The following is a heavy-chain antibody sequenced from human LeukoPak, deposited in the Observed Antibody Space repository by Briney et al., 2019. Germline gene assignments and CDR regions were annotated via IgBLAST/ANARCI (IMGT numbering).Heavy chain of an antibody. CDR1: GYTFTGYY. J-gene: IGHJ5*02. Sequence: GASVKVSCKASGYTFTGYYMHWVRQAPGQGLEWMGWINPNSGGTNYAQKFQGRVTMTRDKSIRTAYMELSRLRSDDTAVYYCARGPPRTSNCFDPWGQGTLVTVSS. V-gene: IGHV1-2*02. CDR3: ARGPPRTSNCFDP. CDR2: INPNSGGT.